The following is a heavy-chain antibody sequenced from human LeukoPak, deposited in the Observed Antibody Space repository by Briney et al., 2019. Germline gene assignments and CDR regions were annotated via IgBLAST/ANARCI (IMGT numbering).Heavy chain of an antibody. CDR2: ISAYNGNT. D-gene: IGHD3-22*01. CDR1: GYTFTSYG. Sequence: ASVKVSCKASGYTFTSYGISWVRQAPGQGLEWMGWISAYNGNTNYAQKLQGRVTMTTDTSTSTAYMELRSLRSDDTAVYYCAIKPYYYDSSGADAFDIWGQGTMVTVSS. V-gene: IGHV1-18*01. CDR3: AIKPYYYDSSGADAFDI. J-gene: IGHJ3*02.